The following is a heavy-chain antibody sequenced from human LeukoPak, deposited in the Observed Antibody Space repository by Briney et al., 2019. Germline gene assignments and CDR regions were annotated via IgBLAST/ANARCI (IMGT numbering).Heavy chain of an antibody. CDR3: ARGSTYYDSSGQVPFDY. V-gene: IGHV3-48*01. D-gene: IGHD3-22*01. CDR1: GFTFSTYS. Sequence: GESLRLSCAASGFTFSTYSMNWVRQAPGKGLEWVSYISSSSSTIYYADSVKGRFTTSRDNAKNSLYLQMNSLRAEDTAVYYCARGSTYYDSSGQVPFDYWGQGTLVTVSS. J-gene: IGHJ4*02. CDR2: ISSSSSTI.